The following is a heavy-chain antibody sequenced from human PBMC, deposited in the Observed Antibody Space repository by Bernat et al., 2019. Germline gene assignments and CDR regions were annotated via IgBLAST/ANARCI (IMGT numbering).Heavy chain of an antibody. J-gene: IGHJ5*02. CDR2: INSDGSST. D-gene: IGHD3-22*01. CDR1: GFTFSSYW. Sequence: EVQLVESGGGLVQPGGSLRLSCAASGFTFSSYWMHWVRQAPGKGLVWVSRINSDGSSTSYADSVKGRFTISRDNAKNTLYLQMNSLRAEDTAVYYCARGGNYYDSSGYYHPYYHWGPGTLVTVSS. V-gene: IGHV3-74*01. CDR3: ARGGNYYDSSGYYHPYYH.